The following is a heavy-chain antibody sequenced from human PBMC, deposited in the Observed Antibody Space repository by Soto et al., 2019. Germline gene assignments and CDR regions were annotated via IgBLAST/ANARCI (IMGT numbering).Heavy chain of an antibody. CDR2: IYRSGNT. V-gene: IGHV4-30-4*01. CDR3: ARDNSEDRGKFDY. CDR1: GGSVSSGDYY. Sequence: SETLSLTCTVSGGSVSSGDYYWSWIRQPPGKGLEWIGFIYRSGNTYYNPSLKTRVTISVDTSKNQFSLKLTSVTVADTAVYYCARDNSEDRGKFDYWGLGTLVTVSS. J-gene: IGHJ4*02. D-gene: IGHD3-10*01.